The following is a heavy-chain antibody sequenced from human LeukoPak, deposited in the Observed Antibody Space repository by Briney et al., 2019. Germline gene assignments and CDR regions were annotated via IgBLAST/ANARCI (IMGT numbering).Heavy chain of an antibody. J-gene: IGHJ4*02. V-gene: IGHV3-48*02. CDR2: ISSGSGNI. D-gene: IGHD3-22*01. Sequence: PGRSLRLSCAASGFTFSSYSMNWVRQAPGKGLEWASYISSGSGNIYYADSVKGRFTISRDNAENSLYLQMNSLRDEDTAVYYCARDLNLYDSSGYYPRWGQGTLVTVST. CDR3: ARDLNLYDSSGYYPR. CDR1: GFTFSSYS.